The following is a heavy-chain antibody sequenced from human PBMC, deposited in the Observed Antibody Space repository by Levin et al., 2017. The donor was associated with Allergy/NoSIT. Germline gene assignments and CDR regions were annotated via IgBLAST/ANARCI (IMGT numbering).Heavy chain of an antibody. Sequence: GGSLRLSCAASEFTISGYEMNWVRQAPGKGLECISYISSTGNTIYADSVKGRFTISRDNARNSLYLQMNSLRAEDTAVYYCATTLSGYDSYFGYWGQGTLVTVSS. CDR2: ISSTGNTI. D-gene: IGHD5-12*01. J-gene: IGHJ4*02. V-gene: IGHV3-48*03. CDR3: ATTLSGYDSYFGY. CDR1: EFTISGYE.